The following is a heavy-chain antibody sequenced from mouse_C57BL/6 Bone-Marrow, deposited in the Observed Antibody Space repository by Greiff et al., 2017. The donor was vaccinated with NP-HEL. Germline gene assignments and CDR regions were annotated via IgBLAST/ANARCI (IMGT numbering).Heavy chain of an antibody. Sequence: EVQLVESGGGLVKPGGSLKLSCAASGFSFSSYALSWVRQTPETRLEWVATISDGGSSSYYPDNVKGRFTISRDNAKNNLYLQMSQLKSEDTAMYYFARGYDYDPYAMECWGQVTSVTVSS. V-gene: IGHV5-4*01. D-gene: IGHD2-4*01. CDR3: ARGYDYDPYAMEC. J-gene: IGHJ4*01. CDR1: GFSFSSYA. CDR2: ISDGGSSS.